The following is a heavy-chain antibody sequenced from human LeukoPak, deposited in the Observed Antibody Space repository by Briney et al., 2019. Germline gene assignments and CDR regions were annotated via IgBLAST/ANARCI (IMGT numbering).Heavy chain of an antibody. CDR3: ARVGRIADFWSGYRNDAFDI. V-gene: IGHV1-69*01. CDR2: IIPIFGTA. D-gene: IGHD3-3*01. J-gene: IGHJ3*02. CDR1: GGTFSSYA. Sequence: SVKVSCKASGGTFSSYAISWVRQAPGQGLEWMGGIIPIFGTANYAQKFQGRVTITADESTSTAYMELSSLRSEDTAVYYCARVGRIADFWSGYRNDAFDIWGQGTMVTVSS.